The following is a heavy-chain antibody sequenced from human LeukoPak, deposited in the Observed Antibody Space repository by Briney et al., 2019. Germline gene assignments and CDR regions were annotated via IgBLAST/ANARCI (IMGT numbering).Heavy chain of an antibody. Sequence: GASVTVSCKASGDTFSSYAIIWVRQAPGQGLEWMGRIIPMFGIGNYAQKFQGRVTITADNCTSTAYMELNSLISEDTALYYCAREGHDYSDYSSSGWYRGTWFGPWGQGTLVTVSS. V-gene: IGHV1-69*04. CDR1: GDTFSSYA. J-gene: IGHJ5*02. D-gene: IGHD6-19*01. CDR2: IIPMFGIG. CDR3: AREGHDYSDYSSSGWYRGTWFGP.